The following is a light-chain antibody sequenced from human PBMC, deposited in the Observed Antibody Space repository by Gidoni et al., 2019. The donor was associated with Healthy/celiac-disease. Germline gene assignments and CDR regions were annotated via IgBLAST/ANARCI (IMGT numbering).Light chain of an antibody. Sequence: IVFPQSPGTLSWSPGERATLSCRASQSVSSSYLSWYQQKPGQAPRLLIYGASSRATGIPDRFSGSGSGTDFTLTISRLEPEDFAVYYCQQYGSSPCSFGQGTKLEIK. V-gene: IGKV3-20*01. CDR2: GAS. CDR1: QSVSSSY. CDR3: QQYGSSPCS. J-gene: IGKJ2*04.